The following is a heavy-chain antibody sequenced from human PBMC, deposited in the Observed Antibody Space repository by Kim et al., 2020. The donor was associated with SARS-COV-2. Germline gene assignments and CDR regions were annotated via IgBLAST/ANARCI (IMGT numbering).Heavy chain of an antibody. V-gene: IGHV4-39*01. D-gene: IGHD1-7*01. CDR3: ARLGTTSGVVVDY. J-gene: IGHJ4*02. Sequence: YTPALNSRVTISVDTAKNQFSLRLSSVTASDTAVYYCARLGTTSGVVVDYWGQGTLVTVSS.